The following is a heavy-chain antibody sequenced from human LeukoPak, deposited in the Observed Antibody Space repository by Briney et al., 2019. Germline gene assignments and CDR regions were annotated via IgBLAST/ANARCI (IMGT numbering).Heavy chain of an antibody. D-gene: IGHD3-3*01. J-gene: IGHJ6*03. V-gene: IGHV4-38-2*01. CDR1: GYSISSGYY. CDR2: IYHSGST. CDR3: ARTGFTIFGVVIRRYYYYYMDV. Sequence: PSETLSLTCAVSGYSISSGYYWGWIRQPPGKGLEWIGSIYHSGSTYYNPSLKSRVTISVDTSKNQFSLELSSVTAADTAVYYCARTGFTIFGVVIRRYYYYYMDVWGKGTTVTVSS.